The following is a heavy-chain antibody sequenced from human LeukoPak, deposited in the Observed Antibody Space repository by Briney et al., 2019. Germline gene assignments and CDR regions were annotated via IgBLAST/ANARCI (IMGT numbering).Heavy chain of an antibody. Sequence: PSETLSLTCTVSGGSISSYYWSWIRQPPGKGLEWVGYIYYIGSTNYNPSLKSRVTISVEPSTNQFSLKLSCVTAADPAVYYCARDLGKTQLHWFDPWGQGTLVTVSS. D-gene: IGHD1-26*01. V-gene: IGHV4-59*01. CDR1: GGSISSYY. CDR2: IYYIGST. CDR3: ARDLGKTQLHWFDP. J-gene: IGHJ5*02.